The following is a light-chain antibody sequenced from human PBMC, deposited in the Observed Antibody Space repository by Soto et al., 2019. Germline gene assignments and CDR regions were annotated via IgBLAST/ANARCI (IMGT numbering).Light chain of an antibody. J-gene: IGLJ1*01. V-gene: IGLV2-14*03. Sequence: QSVLTQPASLSGSPGQSITISCTGTGSDIGGYNYVSWYQQHPGKAPKLIIHDVTNRPSGVSDRFFGSKSGNTASLTISGLQAEDEADYYCSSYRASSTTHDVFGTGTKLTVL. CDR1: GSDIGGYNY. CDR2: DVT. CDR3: SSYRASSTTHDV.